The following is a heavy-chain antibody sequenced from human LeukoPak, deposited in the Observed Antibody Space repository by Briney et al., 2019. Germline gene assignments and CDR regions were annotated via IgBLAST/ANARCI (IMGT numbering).Heavy chain of an antibody. Sequence: GGSLRLSCAASGFTFTSYWMHWLRQPPGKGLVWVSRVEHDGSRTAYADSVTGRFTISRDNARNMVYLQMNSPRAEDTAVYYCATDLGWGQGTLVTVSS. CDR2: VEHDGSRT. CDR3: ATDLG. CDR1: GFTFTSYW. J-gene: IGHJ4*02. V-gene: IGHV3-74*01. D-gene: IGHD4-17*01.